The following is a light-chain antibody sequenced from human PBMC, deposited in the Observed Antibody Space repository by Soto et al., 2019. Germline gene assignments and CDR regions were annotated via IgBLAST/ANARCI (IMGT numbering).Light chain of an antibody. CDR1: QSVSSN. CDR3: QPYNNWWT. Sequence: EIVMTQSPATLSVSPGERATLSCRASQSVSSNLAWYQQKPGQAPRLLIYGASTRATGIPARFSGSGSGTDVTLTISSLQSEDFAVYYCQPYNNWWTFGQGTKVEIK. V-gene: IGKV3-15*01. J-gene: IGKJ1*01. CDR2: GAS.